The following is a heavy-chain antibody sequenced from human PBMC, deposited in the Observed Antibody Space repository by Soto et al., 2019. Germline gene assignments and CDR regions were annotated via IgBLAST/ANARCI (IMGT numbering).Heavy chain of an antibody. Sequence: EVQLVESGEGLVQPGGSLRLSCAASGFTFSSYNIHWIRQAPGKGLEFVSAISRSGDRTYYADSVKGRFTITRDNSKNTVWLKMGSLRGEDMAVYYCARARCSSGQCYYFDYWGRGALVSVSS. J-gene: IGHJ4*02. D-gene: IGHD2-15*01. CDR2: ISRSGDRT. V-gene: IGHV3-64*02. CDR1: GFTFSSYN. CDR3: ARARCSSGQCYYFDY.